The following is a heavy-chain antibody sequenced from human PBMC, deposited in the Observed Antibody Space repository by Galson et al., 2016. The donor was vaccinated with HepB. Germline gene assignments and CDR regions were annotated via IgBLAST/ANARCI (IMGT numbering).Heavy chain of an antibody. V-gene: IGHV1-69*06. Sequence: SVKVSCKASEGTFSSYTITWVRQAPGQGLEWMGGIIPMFGTANYAQKLQGRVTITADKSTSTAYMELSSLRPEDTAVYYCARDRPSHAQYYFDYWGQGTLVTFSS. CDR2: IIPMFGTA. CDR3: ARDRPSHAQYYFDY. CDR1: EGTFSSYT. J-gene: IGHJ4*02.